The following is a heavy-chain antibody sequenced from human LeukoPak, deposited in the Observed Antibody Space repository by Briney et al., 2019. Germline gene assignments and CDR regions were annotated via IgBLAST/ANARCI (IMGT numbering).Heavy chain of an antibody. CDR2: IIPILGIA. Sequence: SVKVSCKASGGTFSSYAISWVRQAPGQGLEWMGRIIPILGIANYAQKFQGRVTITTDESTSTAYMELSSLRSEDTAVYYCARAENYGSGSYPFDYWGQGTLVTVSS. CDR3: ARAENYGSGSYPFDY. D-gene: IGHD3-10*01. V-gene: IGHV1-69*04. CDR1: GGTFSSYA. J-gene: IGHJ4*02.